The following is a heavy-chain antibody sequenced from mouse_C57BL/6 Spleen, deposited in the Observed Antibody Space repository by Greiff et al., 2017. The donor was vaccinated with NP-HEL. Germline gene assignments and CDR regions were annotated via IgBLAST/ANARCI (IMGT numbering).Heavy chain of an antibody. Sequence: EVKLMESGGGLVKPGGSLKLSCAASGFTFSDYGMLWVRQAPEKGLEWVAYISSGSSTIYYADTVKGRFTISRDNAKNTLFLQMTSLRSEDTAMYYCAKGGIGNAMDYWGQGTSVTVSS. CDR3: AKGGIGNAMDY. J-gene: IGHJ4*01. CDR2: ISSGSSTI. CDR1: GFTFSDYG. V-gene: IGHV5-17*01.